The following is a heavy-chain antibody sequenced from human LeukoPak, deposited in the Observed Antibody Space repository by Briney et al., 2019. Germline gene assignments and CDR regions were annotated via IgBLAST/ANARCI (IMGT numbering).Heavy chain of an antibody. Sequence: GASVKVSCKASGYTFTSYDINWVRQATGQGLEWMGWMNPNSGNTGYAQKFQGRVTITRNTSISTAYMELSSLRSEDTAVYYCARGRDVYPGYPDYWGQGTLVTVSS. CDR3: ARGRDVYPGYPDY. V-gene: IGHV1-8*03. CDR2: MNPNSGNT. D-gene: IGHD2-2*02. J-gene: IGHJ4*02. CDR1: GYTFTSYD.